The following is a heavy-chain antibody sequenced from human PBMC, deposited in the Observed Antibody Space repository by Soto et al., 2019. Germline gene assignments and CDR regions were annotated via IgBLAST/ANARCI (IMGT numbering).Heavy chain of an antibody. D-gene: IGHD1-1*01. CDR2: INQDGSDY. CDR3: ARTGDGHHDFLDY. Sequence: EVHLEESGGGLVQPGGSLRLSCAASGFTFSSYWMNWVRQAPGKGLEWVANINQDGSDYNHVASVKGRFTISRDNAKNSLFLQMHALRFEDTAVYYCARTGDGHHDFLDYWGQGILVSVSS. CDR1: GFTFSSYW. J-gene: IGHJ4*02. V-gene: IGHV3-7*01.